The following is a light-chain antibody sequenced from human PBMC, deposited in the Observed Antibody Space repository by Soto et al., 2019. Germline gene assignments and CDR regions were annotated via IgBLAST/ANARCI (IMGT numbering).Light chain of an antibody. CDR2: STN. CDR1: SGSVSTSYY. V-gene: IGLV8-61*01. J-gene: IGLJ1*01. CDR3: VLYMGSGISV. Sequence: QTVVTQEPSFSVSPGGTVTLTCGLSSGSVSTSYYPSWYQQTPGQAPRTLIYSTNTRSSGVPDRFSGSILGNKAARTITGAQADDESDYYCVLYMGSGISVFGTGTKLTVL.